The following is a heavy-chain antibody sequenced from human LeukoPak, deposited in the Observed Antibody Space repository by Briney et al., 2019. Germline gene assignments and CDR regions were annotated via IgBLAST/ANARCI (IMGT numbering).Heavy chain of an antibody. D-gene: IGHD1-26*01. CDR3: ARVHSSSYYCCSDY. Sequence: PGRSLRLSCAASGFTFSSYAMHWVRQAPGKGLEWVALISYDGSNKYYADSVKGRFTISRDNSKNTLYLQMNSLRAEDTAVYYCARVHSSSYYCCSDYWGQGTLVTVSS. CDR2: ISYDGSNK. J-gene: IGHJ4*02. CDR1: GFTFSSYA. V-gene: IGHV3-30-3*01.